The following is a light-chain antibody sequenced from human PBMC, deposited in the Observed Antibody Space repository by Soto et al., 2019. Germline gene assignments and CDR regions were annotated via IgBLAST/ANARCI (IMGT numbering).Light chain of an antibody. V-gene: IGKV1-16*01. CDR1: HDTSNS. Sequence: DIQMTQSPSSLSASVGDRVTITCRASHDTSNSVAWFQQRPGMAPKSLIYGASSLQSGVSSRFSGSGSGTQFTLTISSPQPEDFATYYCQQYSSFPYTFGQGTKV. J-gene: IGKJ2*01. CDR3: QQYSSFPYT. CDR2: GAS.